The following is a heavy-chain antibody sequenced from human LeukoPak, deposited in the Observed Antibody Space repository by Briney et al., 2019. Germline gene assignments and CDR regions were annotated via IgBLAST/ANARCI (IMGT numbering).Heavy chain of an antibody. CDR3: ARDDSSGYYVDY. J-gene: IGHJ4*02. V-gene: IGHV4-39*07. CDR2: IYYSGST. D-gene: IGHD3-22*01. CDR1: GGSISSSSYY. Sequence: PSETLSLTCTVSGGSISSSSYYWGWLRQPPGKGLEWIGSIYYSGSTYYNPSLRSRVTISVDTSKNQLSLKLSSVTAADTAVYYCARDDSSGYYVDYWGQGTLVTVSS.